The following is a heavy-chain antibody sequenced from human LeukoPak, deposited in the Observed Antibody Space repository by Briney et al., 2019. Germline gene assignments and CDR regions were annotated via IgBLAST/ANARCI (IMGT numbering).Heavy chain of an antibody. CDR3: ARHFYDSRGSYSFALDY. CDR2: IYDTGST. J-gene: IGHJ4*02. Sequence: SETLSLTCTVSGGSLSGYYWSWIRQPPGKGLEWIGYIYDTGSTNYNPALRSRVTISLDTSTNQFSLKLSSVTAVDTAVYHCARHFYDSRGSYSFALDYWGQGTLATVSS. CDR1: GGSLSGYY. D-gene: IGHD1-26*01. V-gene: IGHV4-59*08.